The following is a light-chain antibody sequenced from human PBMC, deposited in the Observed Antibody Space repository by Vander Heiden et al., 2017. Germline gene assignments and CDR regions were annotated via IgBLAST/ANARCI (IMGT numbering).Light chain of an antibody. CDR3: CSYSNSSTHNWV. J-gene: IGLJ3*02. CDR1: SSDVGGYNY. CDR2: YVS. Sequence: QSALTQPASVSGSPGQSITISCTGTSSDVGGYNYVSWYQQHPGKAPKLMIYYVSNRPSGVANRVSGSTSGNTASPIISTLQAEDEAEYYCCSYSNSSTHNWVFGTGTKLTVL. V-gene: IGLV2-14*01.